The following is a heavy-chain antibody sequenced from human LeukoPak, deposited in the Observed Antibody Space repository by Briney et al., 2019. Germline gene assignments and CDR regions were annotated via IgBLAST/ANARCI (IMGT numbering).Heavy chain of an antibody. CDR2: INPSGGGT. Sequence: ASVKVSCKASGHTFTNYYIHWVRQAPGQGLEWMGIINPSGGGTSYAQKFQGRVTMTRDTSTSTVYMELSSLRSEDTAVYYCARASSAYYNFDYWGQGTLVTVSS. J-gene: IGHJ4*02. CDR1: GHTFTNYY. D-gene: IGHD3-22*01. CDR3: ARASSAYYNFDY. V-gene: IGHV1-46*01.